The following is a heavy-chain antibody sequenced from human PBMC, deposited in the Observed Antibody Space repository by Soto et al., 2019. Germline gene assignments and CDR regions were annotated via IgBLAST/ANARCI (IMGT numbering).Heavy chain of an antibody. CDR2: IDPSDSYT. V-gene: IGHV5-10-1*01. CDR3: ARGDEDGYTNYYYYGMDV. CDR1: GYSFTSYW. Sequence: PGESLKISCKGSGYSFTSYWISWVRQMPGKGLEWMGRIDPSDSYTNYSPSFQGHVTISADKSISTAYLQWSSLKASDTAMYYCARGDEDGYTNYYYYGMDVWGQGTTVTVSS. J-gene: IGHJ6*02. D-gene: IGHD5-12*01.